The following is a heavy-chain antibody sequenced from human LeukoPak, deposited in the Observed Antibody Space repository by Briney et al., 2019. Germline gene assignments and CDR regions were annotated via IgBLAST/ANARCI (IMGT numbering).Heavy chain of an antibody. V-gene: IGHV3-23*01. CDR2: ISGSGGST. Sequence: PGGSLRLSCAASGFTFSSYAMSWVRQAPGKGLEWVSAISGSGGSTYYADSVKGRFTISRDNSKNTLYLQMNSLRAEDTAVYYCAKVVLRFLEWLSNFDYWGQGTLVTVSS. J-gene: IGHJ4*02. D-gene: IGHD3-3*01. CDR3: AKVVLRFLEWLSNFDY. CDR1: GFTFSSYA.